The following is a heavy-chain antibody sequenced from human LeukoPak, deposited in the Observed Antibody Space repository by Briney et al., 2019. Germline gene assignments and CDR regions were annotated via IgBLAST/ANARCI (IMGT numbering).Heavy chain of an antibody. Sequence: SETLSLTCTVSGGSISSYYWSWIRQPPGKGLEWIGYIYYSGSTNYNPSLKSRVTISVDTSKNQFSLKLSSVTAADTAVYYCARLGAYRQWLLPSSRWFDPWGQGTLVTVSS. D-gene: IGHD3-22*01. CDR1: GGSISSYY. V-gene: IGHV4-59*01. CDR2: IYYSGST. CDR3: ARLGAYRQWLLPSSRWFDP. J-gene: IGHJ5*02.